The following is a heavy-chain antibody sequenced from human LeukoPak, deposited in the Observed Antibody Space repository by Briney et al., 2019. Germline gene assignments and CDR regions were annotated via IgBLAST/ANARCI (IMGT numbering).Heavy chain of an antibody. Sequence: GGSLRLSCAASGFTFNHYAMSCVRQAPGRWLEWVSGINHDGHTFHADSVKGRFTIYRDNSKNTVFLQMNSLRADDTAEYFCARDHGSQDSGAWYVFDYWGRGTLVTVSS. CDR1: GFTFNHYA. D-gene: IGHD6-19*01. CDR2: INHDGHT. V-gene: IGHV3-23*01. CDR3: ARDHGSQDSGAWYVFDY. J-gene: IGHJ4*02.